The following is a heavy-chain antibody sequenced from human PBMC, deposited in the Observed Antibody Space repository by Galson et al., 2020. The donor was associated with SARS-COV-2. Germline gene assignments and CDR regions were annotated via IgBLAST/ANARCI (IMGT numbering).Heavy chain of an antibody. V-gene: IGHV3-48*04. CDR2: ISSSSSTI. CDR1: GFTFSSYS. CDR3: ASNDFWSGYPEGLDV. J-gene: IGHJ6*04. D-gene: IGHD3-3*01. Sequence: GESLKISCAASGFTFSSYSMNWVRQAPGKGLEWVSYISSSSSTIYYADSVKGRFTLSRDNAKNSLYLQMNSLRAEDTAVYYCASNDFWSGYPEGLDVWGKGTTVTVSS.